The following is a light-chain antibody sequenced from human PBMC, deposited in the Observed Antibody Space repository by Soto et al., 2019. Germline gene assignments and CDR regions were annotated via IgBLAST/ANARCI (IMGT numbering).Light chain of an antibody. CDR3: QQYNSYSPWT. CDR2: KAS. V-gene: IGKV1-5*03. Sequence: DIQMTQSPSTLSASLGDRVTITCXSSQSISSWLAWYQQKPGKAPKLLIYKASSLESGVPSRFSGSGSGTEFTLTISSLQPDDFATYYCQQYNSYSPWTFGQGTKVDIK. CDR1: QSISSW. J-gene: IGKJ1*01.